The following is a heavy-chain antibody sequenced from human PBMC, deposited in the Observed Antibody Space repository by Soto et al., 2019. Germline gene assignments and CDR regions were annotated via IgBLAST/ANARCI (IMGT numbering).Heavy chain of an antibody. D-gene: IGHD5-18*01. CDR2: ISTSGGST. CDR3: ARDGLGAYTYGSYYFDY. V-gene: IGHV3-23*01. Sequence: EVQLLESGGGLVQPGGSLRLSCAASGFTFSNYAMSWVRQAPGKGLEWVSTISTSGGSTYSADSVKGRFTISRDNSKNTLYLQMNSPGAEDTAVYYCARDGLGAYTYGSYYFDYWGQGTLVTVSS. CDR1: GFTFSNYA. J-gene: IGHJ4*02.